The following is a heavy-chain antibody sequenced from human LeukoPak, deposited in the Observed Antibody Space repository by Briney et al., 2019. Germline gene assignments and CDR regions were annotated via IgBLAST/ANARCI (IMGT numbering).Heavy chain of an antibody. J-gene: IGHJ4*02. CDR2: ISAYNGNT. D-gene: IGHD5-18*01. V-gene: IGHV1-18*01. Sequence: GATVKVSCKASGYTFTSYGISCVRQAPGQGLEWMGWISAYNGNTNYAQKLQGRVTMTTDTSTSTAYLELRSLRSDDTAVYYCARDLDTAMDAFDYWGQGTLVTVSS. CDR1: GYTFTSYG. CDR3: ARDLDTAMDAFDY.